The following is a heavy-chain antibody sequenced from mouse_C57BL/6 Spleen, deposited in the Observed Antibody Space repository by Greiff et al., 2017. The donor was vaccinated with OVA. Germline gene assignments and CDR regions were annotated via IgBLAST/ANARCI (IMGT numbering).Heavy chain of an antibody. V-gene: IGHV1-50*01. CDR2: IDPSDSYT. D-gene: IGHD1-1*01. J-gene: IGHJ4*01. Sequence: VQLQQPGAELVKPGASVKLSCKASGYTFTSSWMQWVKQRPGQGLEWIGEIDPSDSYTNYNQKFKGKATLTVDTSSSTAYMQLSSLTSEDSAVYYCARGYYCSGYAFDYWGQGTSVTVSS. CDR1: GYTFTSSW. CDR3: ARGYYCSGYAFDY.